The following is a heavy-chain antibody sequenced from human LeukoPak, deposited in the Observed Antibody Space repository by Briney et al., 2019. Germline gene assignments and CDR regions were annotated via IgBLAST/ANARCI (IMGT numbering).Heavy chain of an antibody. Sequence: ASETLSLTCAVSGGSISSGGYSWSWIRQPPGKGLEWIGYIYHSGSTYYNPSLKSRVTMSVDRSKNQFSLKLSSVTAADTAVYYCARADTAMVPFDYWGQGTLVTVSS. CDR2: IYHSGST. J-gene: IGHJ4*02. CDR1: GGSISSGGYS. V-gene: IGHV4-30-2*01. CDR3: ARADTAMVPFDY. D-gene: IGHD5-18*01.